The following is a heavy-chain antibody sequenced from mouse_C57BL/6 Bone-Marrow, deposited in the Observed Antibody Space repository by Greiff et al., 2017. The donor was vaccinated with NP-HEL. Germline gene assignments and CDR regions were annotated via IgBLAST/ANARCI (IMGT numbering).Heavy chain of an antibody. CDR2: IRSKSNNYAT. CDR1: GFSFNTYA. CDR3: VRQGLPRDYFDY. V-gene: IGHV10-1*01. Sequence: EVKLVESGGGLVQPKGSLKLSCAASGFSFNTYAMNWVRQAPGKGLEWVARIRSKSNNYATYYADSVKDRFTISRDDSESMLYLQMNNLKTEDTAMYYCVRQGLPRDYFDYWGQGTTLTVSS. D-gene: IGHD2-4*01. J-gene: IGHJ2*01.